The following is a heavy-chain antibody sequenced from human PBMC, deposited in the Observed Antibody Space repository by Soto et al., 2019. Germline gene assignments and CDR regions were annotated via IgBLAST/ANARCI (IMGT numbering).Heavy chain of an antibody. J-gene: IGHJ6*02. V-gene: IGHV3-21*01. Sequence: GVPLRLSCAASGFTFSSYSLNLVRQAPGKGLEWVSSISSSSSYIYYADSVKGRFTISRDKSKNTLYLQMNSLRAEDTAVYYCAKAMIVVARLTRYGMDVWGQGTTVTVSS. D-gene: IGHD3-22*01. CDR3: AKAMIVVARLTRYGMDV. CDR1: GFTFSSYS. CDR2: ISSSSSYI.